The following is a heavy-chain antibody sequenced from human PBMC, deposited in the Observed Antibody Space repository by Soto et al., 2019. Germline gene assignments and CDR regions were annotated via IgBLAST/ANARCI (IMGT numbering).Heavy chain of an antibody. D-gene: IGHD6-13*01. CDR1: GYTFTSYD. CDR3: VRRGFSSSWGYWDFDL. J-gene: IGHJ2*01. CDR2: MNPNSGNT. Sequence: QVQLVQSGAEVKKPGASVKVSCKASGYTFTSYDINWVRQATGQGLEWMGWMNPNSGNTGYAKKFQGRVTMTSNTSISTAYMELSSLRAEDTAVYYCVRRGFSSSWGYWDFDLWGRGTLVTVSS. V-gene: IGHV1-8*01.